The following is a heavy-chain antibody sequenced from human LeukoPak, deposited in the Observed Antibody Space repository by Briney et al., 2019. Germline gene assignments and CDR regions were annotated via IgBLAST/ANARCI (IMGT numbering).Heavy chain of an antibody. D-gene: IGHD6-19*01. CDR3: ARVATPDVSSPLDF. CDR1: GSVNAGYL. J-gene: IGHJ4*02. CDR2: SVSRGGA. V-gene: IGHV4-4*07. Sequence: SDTLSARPAVSGSVNAGYLWTWTREPAAAGLYSIRGSVSRGGANYNPSLQSRVAMSVDTSQNLFSLKLTSVTAADTAVYFCARVATPDVSSPLDFWGQGILVTVSS.